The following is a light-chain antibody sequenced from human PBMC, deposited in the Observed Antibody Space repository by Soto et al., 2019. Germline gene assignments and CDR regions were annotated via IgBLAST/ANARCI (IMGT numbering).Light chain of an antibody. Sequence: QSVLTQPPSASGTPGQRVTISCSGSSSNIGSNYVYWYQQLPGTAPKLLIYRNNQRPSGVPDRFSGSKSGTSASLAISGLQSEDEADYYCAAWDGSRSGYVFGTGTKVTVL. V-gene: IGLV1-47*01. CDR1: SSNIGSNY. CDR2: RNN. J-gene: IGLJ1*01. CDR3: AAWDGSRSGYV.